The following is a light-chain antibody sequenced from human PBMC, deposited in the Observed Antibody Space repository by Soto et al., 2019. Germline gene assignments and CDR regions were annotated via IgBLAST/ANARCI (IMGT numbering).Light chain of an antibody. Sequence: QSALTQPASVSGSPGQSITISCTGTSSDVGGYNYVSWYQQHPGKAPKLVIYDVSNRPSGVSNRFSGSKSGNTASLTISGLQAEDEADYYCSSYTSIYVFGTGTKVTVL. CDR2: DVS. CDR1: SSDVGGYNY. V-gene: IGLV2-14*01. J-gene: IGLJ1*01. CDR3: SSYTSIYV.